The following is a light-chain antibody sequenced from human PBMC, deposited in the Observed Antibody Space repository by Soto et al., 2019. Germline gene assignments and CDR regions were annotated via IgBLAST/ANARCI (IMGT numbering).Light chain of an antibody. V-gene: IGKV3-15*01. Sequence: ERVLTQSPATLSVCTGERAKLSCRASQSVSSDLAWYQQTPGQAPRLLIYGASTRATGIPARFSGSGSGTEFTFTITILQPDDFASYYCQHYMRYSFGQGTKVDI. CDR3: QHYMRYS. J-gene: IGKJ1*01. CDR2: GAS. CDR1: QSVSSD.